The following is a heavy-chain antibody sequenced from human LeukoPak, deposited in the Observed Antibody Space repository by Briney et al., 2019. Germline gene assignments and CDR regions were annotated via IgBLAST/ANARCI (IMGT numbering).Heavy chain of an antibody. CDR3: ARLFRDYGDYGRVHYYMNV. CDR1: GYTFTSYD. V-gene: IGHV1-8*01. J-gene: IGHJ6*03. Sequence: GASVKVSCKASGYTFTSYDINWVRQATGQGLEWVGWMNPNSGNTGYAQKFQGRVTMTRNTSISTAYMELSSLRSEDTAVYYCARLFRDYGDYGRVHYYMNVWGKGTTVTVSS. D-gene: IGHD4-17*01. CDR2: MNPNSGNT.